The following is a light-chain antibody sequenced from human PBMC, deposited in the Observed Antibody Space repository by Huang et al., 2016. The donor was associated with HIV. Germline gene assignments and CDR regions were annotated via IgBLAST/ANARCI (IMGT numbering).Light chain of an antibody. CDR1: QSFSSY. V-gene: IGKV3-11*01. J-gene: IGKJ4*01. Sequence: EIVLTQSPATLSLSAGERATLSCRASQSFSSYLAWYQQKPGQAPRLLISDASDRATGIPTRFSGSGSGTDFTLTISSLEPEDNGVYYCQQRSNWPLTFGGGTKVEIK. CDR2: DAS. CDR3: QQRSNWPLT.